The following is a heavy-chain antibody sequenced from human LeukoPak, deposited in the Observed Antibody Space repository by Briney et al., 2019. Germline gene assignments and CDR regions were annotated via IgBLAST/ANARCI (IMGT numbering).Heavy chain of an antibody. V-gene: IGHV3-7*01. CDR2: IKEDGSEK. J-gene: IGHJ3*02. CDR1: GITFSSNW. CDR3: AGGPVRYPI. Sequence: GGSLRLSCAVSGITFSSNWMSWVRQAPGKGLEWVANIKEDGSEKYYVDSVKGRFTISRDNAKNSLYLQMSSLRAEDTAVYYCAGGPVRYPIWGQGTMVTVSS. D-gene: IGHD3-9*01.